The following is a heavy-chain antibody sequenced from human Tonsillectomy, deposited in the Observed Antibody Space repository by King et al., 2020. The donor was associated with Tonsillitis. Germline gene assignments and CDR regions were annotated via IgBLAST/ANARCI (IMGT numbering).Heavy chain of an antibody. CDR1: GFTFSSYG. CDR3: AKDHSSGWYSGYDY. D-gene: IGHD6-19*01. J-gene: IGHJ4*02. Sequence: QLVQSGGGVVQPGRSLRLSCAASGFTFSSYGMHWVRQAPGKGLEWVAVISYDGSNKYYADSVKGRFTISRDNSKNTLYLRMNSLRPEDTAVYYCAKDHSSGWYSGYDYWGQGTLVTVSS. V-gene: IGHV3-30*18. CDR2: ISYDGSNK.